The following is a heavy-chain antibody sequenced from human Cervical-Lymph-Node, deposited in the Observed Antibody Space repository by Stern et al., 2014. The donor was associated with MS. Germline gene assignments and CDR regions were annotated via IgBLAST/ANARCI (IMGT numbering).Heavy chain of an antibody. D-gene: IGHD2-21*02. CDR1: GFTFSSYA. CDR3: ARGVTYCGGDCYGWYFDL. Sequence: EVQLVESGGGLVQPGGSLRLSCAASGFTFSSYAMHWVRQAPGKGLAYVSVLSSNGGSTYYANSVKGRFTISRDNSKNTLYLHMGSLRVEDMAVYYCARGVTYCGGDCYGWYFDLWGRGTLVTVSS. J-gene: IGHJ2*01. V-gene: IGHV3-64*01. CDR2: LSSNGGST.